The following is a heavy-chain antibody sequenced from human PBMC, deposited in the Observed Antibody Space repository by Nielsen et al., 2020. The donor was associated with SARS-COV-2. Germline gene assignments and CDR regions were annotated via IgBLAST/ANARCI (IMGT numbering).Heavy chain of an antibody. J-gene: IGHJ4*02. V-gene: IGHV3-23*01. CDR2: ISGSGGST. CDR1: GFTFSSYA. CDR3: ARDLFGYFDY. Sequence: GESLKISCAASGFTFSSYAMSWVRQAPGKGLEWVSAISGSGGSTYYADSVKGRFTISRDNSKNTLYLQMNSLRAEDTAVYYCARDLFGYFDYWGQGTLVTVSS. D-gene: IGHD3-10*01.